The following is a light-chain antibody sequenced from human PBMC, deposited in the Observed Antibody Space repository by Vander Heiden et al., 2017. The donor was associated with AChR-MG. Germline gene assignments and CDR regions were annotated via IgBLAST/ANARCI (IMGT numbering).Light chain of an antibody. V-gene: IGKV1-39*01. CDR2: AAS. CDR3: QQSYSAPMYT. CDR1: QSISTY. Sequence: DIQMTQSPSSLSASVGDRVTITCRASQSISTYLNWYQQKPGKAPKLLIYAASSLQSGVPSRFSAYGSGTDFTLTISSLQPEDFAIYYCQQSYSAPMYTFGQWTKVEIK. J-gene: IGKJ2*01.